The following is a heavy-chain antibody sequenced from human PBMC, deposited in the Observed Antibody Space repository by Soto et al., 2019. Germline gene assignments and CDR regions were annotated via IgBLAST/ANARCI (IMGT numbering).Heavy chain of an antibody. Sequence: QVQLVQSGAEVKKPGSSVKVSCKASGGTFSSYAISWVRQAPGQGLEWMGGIIPIFGTANYAQKFQGRVTITADDSTSTAYMELSSLRSEDTAVYYCARADWNDRDHTLYYYSYYCMDVWGQGTTVTVSS. CDR2: IIPIFGTA. J-gene: IGHJ6*02. CDR1: GGTFSSYA. V-gene: IGHV1-69*12. CDR3: ARADWNDRDHTLYYYSYYCMDV. D-gene: IGHD1-1*01.